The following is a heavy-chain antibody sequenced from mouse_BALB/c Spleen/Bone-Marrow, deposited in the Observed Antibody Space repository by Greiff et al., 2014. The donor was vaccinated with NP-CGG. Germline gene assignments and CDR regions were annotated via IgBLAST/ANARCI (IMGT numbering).Heavy chain of an antibody. D-gene: IGHD1-1*01. J-gene: IGHJ4*01. CDR3: AKHTLRYYAMDY. V-gene: IGHV2-6-5*01. CDR2: IWGGGST. CDR1: GFSLTDYG. Sequence: QVQLKESGPGLVAPSQSLSITCTVSGFSLTDYGVSWIRQPPGKGLEWLGDIWGGGSTYYNSSLKSRLSISKDNSKSQVFLKMNNLQTDDTAMYYCAKHTLRYYAMDYWGQGTSVTVSS.